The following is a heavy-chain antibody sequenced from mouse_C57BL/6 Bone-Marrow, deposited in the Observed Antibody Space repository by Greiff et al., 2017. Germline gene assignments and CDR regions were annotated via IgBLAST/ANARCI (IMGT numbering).Heavy chain of an antibody. J-gene: IGHJ1*03. CDR3: TTRWLLRYFDV. V-gene: IGHV14-4*01. CDR1: GFNIKDDY. CDR2: IDPENGDT. Sequence: EVQRVESGAELVRPGASVKLSCTASGFNIKDDYMHWVKQRPEQGLEWIGWIDPENGDTEYASKFQGKATITADTSSNTAYLQLSSLTSEDTAVYYCTTRWLLRYFDVWGTGTTVTVSS. D-gene: IGHD2-3*01.